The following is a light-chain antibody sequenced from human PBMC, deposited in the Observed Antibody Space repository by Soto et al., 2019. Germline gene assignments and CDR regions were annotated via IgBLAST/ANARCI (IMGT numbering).Light chain of an antibody. J-gene: IGKJ4*01. V-gene: IGKV3-15*01. Sequence: EIVITQSPATLSVSPGERATLSCRASQSVRSDLAWYHQKPGQAPRPLIYGASTRATGIPARFSCSGAGTEFTRSINSLKSEDVAVDYCQQYGSSTLTFGGGTKVDIK. CDR1: QSVRSD. CDR2: GAS. CDR3: QQYGSSTLT.